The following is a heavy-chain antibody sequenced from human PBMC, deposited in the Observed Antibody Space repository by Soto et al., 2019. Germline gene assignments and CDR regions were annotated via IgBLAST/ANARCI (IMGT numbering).Heavy chain of an antibody. Sequence: SETLSLTCTVSGGSVTSDEDYWTWIRQSPGKGLEWIGYISNSGNTGYNPSLTTRLSMSVDRSKNQFTIRLTSVTAVYSVVYFCATESGSTYGYFDHWGQGTQVTVSS. D-gene: IGHD5-18*01. CDR1: GGSVTSDEDY. CDR2: ISNSGNT. J-gene: IGHJ4*02. CDR3: ATESGSTYGYFDH. V-gene: IGHV4-30-4*01.